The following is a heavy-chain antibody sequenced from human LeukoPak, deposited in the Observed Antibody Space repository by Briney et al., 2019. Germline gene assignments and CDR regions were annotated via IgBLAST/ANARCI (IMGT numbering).Heavy chain of an antibody. CDR1: GGSISSSSYY. CDR2: IYYSGST. CDR3: ARQPDIAAAVPYYFDY. D-gene: IGHD6-13*01. J-gene: IGHJ4*02. Sequence: SGTLSLTCTVSGGSISSSSYYWGWIRQPPGKGLEWIGSIYYSGSTYYNPSLKSRVTISVDTSKNQFSLKLSSVTAADTAVYYCARQPDIAAAVPYYFDYWGQGTLVTVSS. V-gene: IGHV4-39*01.